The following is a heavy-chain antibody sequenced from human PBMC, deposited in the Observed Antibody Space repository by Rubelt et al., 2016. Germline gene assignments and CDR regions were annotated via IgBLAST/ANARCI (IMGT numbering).Heavy chain of an antibody. CDR3: ARVSQQLVLFGYGLDV. J-gene: IGHJ6*02. V-gene: IGHV1-8*01. D-gene: IGHD6-13*01. CDR2: LNPNSGYT. CDR1: GYTFTNYV. Sequence: QVQLVQSGAEVKKPGASVKVSCKASGYTFTNYVINWVRQAPGQGLEWMGWLNPNSGYTGYAQKFQGRVTITTAYMGMGSLRSVDTAVYYCARVSQQLVLFGYGLDVWGQGTTVTVSS.